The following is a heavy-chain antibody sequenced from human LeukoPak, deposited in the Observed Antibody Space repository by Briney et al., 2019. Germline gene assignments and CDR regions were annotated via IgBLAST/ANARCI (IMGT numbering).Heavy chain of an antibody. Sequence: GGSLRLSCAASGFTFSSYSINWVRQAPGKGLEWVSFISSSSSTIYYADSVKGRFTISRDNAQNSLYLQMNSLRAEDTAVYYCARAPIVGAPRFDPWGQGTLVTVSS. J-gene: IGHJ5*02. D-gene: IGHD1-26*01. V-gene: IGHV3-48*04. CDR3: ARAPIVGAPRFDP. CDR1: GFTFSSYS. CDR2: ISSSSSTI.